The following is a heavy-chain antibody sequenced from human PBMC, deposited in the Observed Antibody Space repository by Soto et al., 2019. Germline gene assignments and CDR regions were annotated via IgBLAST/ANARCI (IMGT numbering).Heavy chain of an antibody. CDR1: GVSLSNSGVG. Sequence: QISLKESGPTLVRPTVTLTLTCTFSGVSLSNSGVGVAWIRQPPGKAPGWLALIYLDDAKRYSPSLRSKLTIIKDTSQIDVVLAVTSMDPVDTGTYSCAHVAKDEPDRLVYGIDVWAPGATVIVSS. J-gene: IGHJ6*02. D-gene: IGHD3-22*01. CDR3: AHVAKDEPDRLVYGIDV. CDR2: IYLDDAK. V-gene: IGHV2-5*02.